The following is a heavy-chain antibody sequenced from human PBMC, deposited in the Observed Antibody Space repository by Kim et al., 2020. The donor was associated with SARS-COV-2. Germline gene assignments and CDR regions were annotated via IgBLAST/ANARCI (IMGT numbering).Heavy chain of an antibody. V-gene: IGHV6-1*01. CDR1: GDSVSSNTAA. Sequence: SQTLSLTCGISGDSVSSNTAAWNWIRQSPSRGLEWLGRTYYRSKWYNDYAGSVQGRIIVNADTSKNQFSLQLNSVTPEDTAVYYCARQPDQLPAACDYWGQGTLVTVST. D-gene: IGHD1-1*01. CDR2: TYYRSKWYN. J-gene: IGHJ4*02. CDR3: ARQPDQLPAACDY.